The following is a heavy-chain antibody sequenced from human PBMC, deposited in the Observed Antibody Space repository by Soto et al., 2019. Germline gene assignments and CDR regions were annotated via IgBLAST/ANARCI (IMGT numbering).Heavy chain of an antibody. Sequence: ASVKVSCKASGYTFTGYYMHWVRQAPGRGLEWMGWINPNSGGTNYAQKFQGRVTMTRDTSISTAYMELSRLRSDDTAVYYCARELELAKYCSSTSCYPHTYYYYYGMDVWGQGTTVTVS. CDR2: INPNSGGT. CDR1: GYTFTGYY. D-gene: IGHD2-2*01. V-gene: IGHV1-2*02. CDR3: ARELELAKYCSSTSCYPHTYYYYYGMDV. J-gene: IGHJ6*02.